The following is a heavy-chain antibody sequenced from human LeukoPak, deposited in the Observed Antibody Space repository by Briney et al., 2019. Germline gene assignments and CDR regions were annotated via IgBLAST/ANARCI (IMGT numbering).Heavy chain of an antibody. CDR1: GYTFTSYD. Sequence: ASVKVSCKASGYTFTSYDINWVRQATGQGLEWMGWMNPNSGNTGYAQKFQGRVTITRNTSISTAYMEMCSLRSEDTAVYYCARGHSGSYFRHYYYYYMDVWGKGTTVTVSS. V-gene: IGHV1-8*03. CDR3: ARGHSGSYFRHYYYYYMDV. J-gene: IGHJ6*03. CDR2: MNPNSGNT. D-gene: IGHD1-26*01.